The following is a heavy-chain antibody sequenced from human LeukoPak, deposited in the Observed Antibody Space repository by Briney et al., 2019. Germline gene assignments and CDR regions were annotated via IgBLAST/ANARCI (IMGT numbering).Heavy chain of an antibody. CDR2: IKQDGSET. Sequence: GGSLRLSCAASGFTFSTYWMSWVRQAPGKGLECVANIKQDGSETYYVDSVKGRFTISRDNAKNSLFLQMNSLRAEDTAVYYCARGTPQYTSSWYNYWGQRTLVTVSS. J-gene: IGHJ4*02. CDR3: ARGTPQYTSSWYNY. V-gene: IGHV3-7*04. CDR1: GFTFSTYW. D-gene: IGHD6-13*01.